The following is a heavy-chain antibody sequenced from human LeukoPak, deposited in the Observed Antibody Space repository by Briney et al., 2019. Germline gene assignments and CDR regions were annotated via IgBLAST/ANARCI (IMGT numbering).Heavy chain of an antibody. V-gene: IGHV4-39*01. J-gene: IGHJ4*02. CDR1: GVSISSSNSY. D-gene: IGHD3/OR15-3a*01. Sequence: PSESLSLTCTVSGVSISSSNSYWGWIRQPPGKGLEWIGSIYYTGNAYYNASLKSRVTISIDTSKNQISLRLTSVTATDTAMYYCARQTGSGLFTLPGGQGTLVTVSS. CDR3: ARQTGSGLFTLP. CDR2: IYYTGNA.